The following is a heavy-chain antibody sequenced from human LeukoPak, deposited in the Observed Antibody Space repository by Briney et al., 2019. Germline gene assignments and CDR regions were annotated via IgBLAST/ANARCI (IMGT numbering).Heavy chain of an antibody. CDR3: ARLLRSVYYMDV. D-gene: IGHD3-3*01. CDR1: GGSIRSGSHY. V-gene: IGHV4-61*05. Sequence: SETLSLTCTVSGGSIRSGSHYWAWIRQPPGKGLEWIGYIYYSGSTNYNPSLKSRVTISVDTSKNQFSLKLSSVTAADTAVYYCARLLRSVYYMDVWGKGTTVTVSS. CDR2: IYYSGST. J-gene: IGHJ6*03.